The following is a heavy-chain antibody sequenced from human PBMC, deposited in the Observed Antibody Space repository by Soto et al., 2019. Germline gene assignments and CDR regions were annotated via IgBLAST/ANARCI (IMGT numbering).Heavy chain of an antibody. CDR3: ARELIAAADKRYGRGRWFDP. CDR1: GGSISSSNW. Sequence: QVQLQESGPGLVKPSGTLSLTCAVSGGSISSSNWWSWVRQPPGKGLGWIGEMYHSGSTNYNPSLKSRVTISVDKSKNQFSLKLSSVTAADTAVYYCARELIAAADKRYGRGRWFDPWGQGTLVTVSS. D-gene: IGHD6-13*01. J-gene: IGHJ5*02. V-gene: IGHV4-4*02. CDR2: MYHSGST.